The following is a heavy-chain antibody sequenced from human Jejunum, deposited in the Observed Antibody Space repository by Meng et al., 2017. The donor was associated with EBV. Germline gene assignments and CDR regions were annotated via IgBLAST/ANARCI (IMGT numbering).Heavy chain of an antibody. CDR3: VMGPDYAKSGY. Sequence: HLPLKESGQGLVKPSETLSLTCTVFGGSINTTIYNWGWIRQHPGKGLELIGTVCRSGSNYNPSLKSRVTISVDTSKNQFSLKVNSVTAADTAVYYCVMGPDYAKSGYWGQGILVTVSS. CDR2: VCRSGS. V-gene: IGHV4-39*01. D-gene: IGHD4-17*01. CDR1: GGSINTTIYN. J-gene: IGHJ4*02.